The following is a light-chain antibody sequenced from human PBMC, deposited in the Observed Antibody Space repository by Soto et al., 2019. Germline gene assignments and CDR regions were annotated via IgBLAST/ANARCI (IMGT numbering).Light chain of an antibody. Sequence: EIVFTQSPGTLSFSPGGSATPSFRASQRVYSNLAWYQQRPGQAPRLLIYGASTRATGVPARFSGRGSGTDFTLTISSLQSEDFAVYYCQQYNNWPWTFGQGTMVDVK. CDR2: GAS. V-gene: IGKV3-15*01. CDR3: QQYNNWPWT. CDR1: QRVYSN. J-gene: IGKJ1*01.